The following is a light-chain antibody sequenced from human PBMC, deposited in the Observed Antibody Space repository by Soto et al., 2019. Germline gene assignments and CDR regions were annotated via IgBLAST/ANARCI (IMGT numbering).Light chain of an antibody. Sequence: EIVMTQSPATLPVSPGERATLSCRASQSVSSNSVWYPQKPGQAPRLLIYGASTRATGIPARVSRSVSGTEFTHTIVCQQAEVFVVYYCQQYVIWLTFGGATKVEIK. CDR2: GAS. V-gene: IGKV3-15*01. CDR3: QQYVIWLT. CDR1: QSVSSN. J-gene: IGKJ4*01.